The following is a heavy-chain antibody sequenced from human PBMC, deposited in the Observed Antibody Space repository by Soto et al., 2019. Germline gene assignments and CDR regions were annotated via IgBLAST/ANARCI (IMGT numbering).Heavy chain of an antibody. V-gene: IGHV1-18*01. CDR2: ISAYNGNT. D-gene: IGHD6-19*01. CDR3: ARNRAVAGSWAFDI. Sequence: ASVKVSCKASGYTFTSYGISWVRQAPGQGLEWMGWISAYNGNTNYAQKLQGRVTMTTDTSTSTAYMELRSLRSDDTAVYFCARNRAVAGSWAFDIWGQGTMVTV. CDR1: GYTFTSYG. J-gene: IGHJ3*02.